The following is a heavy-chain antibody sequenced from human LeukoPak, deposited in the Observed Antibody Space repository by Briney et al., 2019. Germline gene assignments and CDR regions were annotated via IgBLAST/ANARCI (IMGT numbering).Heavy chain of an antibody. D-gene: IGHD4-17*01. Sequence: SETLSLTCTVSGGSISSYYWSWIRQPAGKGLEWIGGIYPSGSTNYNPSLKSRVTMSVDTSKNQFSLKLSSVTAADTAVYYCASDYGDYAAFDIWGQGTMVTVSS. CDR1: GGSISSYY. CDR2: IYPSGST. J-gene: IGHJ3*02. CDR3: ASDYGDYAAFDI. V-gene: IGHV4-4*07.